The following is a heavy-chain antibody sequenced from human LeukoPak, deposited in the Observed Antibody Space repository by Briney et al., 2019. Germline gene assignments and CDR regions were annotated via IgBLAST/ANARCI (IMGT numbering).Heavy chain of an antibody. Sequence: ASVKVSCKASGGTFSSYAISWVRQAPGQGLEWMGGIIPIFGTADYAQEFQDRVTITADESTSTAYMELSSLRSEDTAVYYCARDHMLRSAAGTLDNWGQGTLVTVSS. J-gene: IGHJ4*02. V-gene: IGHV1-69*13. CDR1: GGTFSSYA. CDR2: IIPIFGTA. D-gene: IGHD6-13*01. CDR3: ARDHMLRSAAGTLDN.